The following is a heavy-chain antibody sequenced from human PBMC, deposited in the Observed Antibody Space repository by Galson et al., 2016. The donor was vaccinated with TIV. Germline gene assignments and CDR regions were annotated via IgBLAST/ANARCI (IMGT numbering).Heavy chain of an antibody. J-gene: IGHJ4*02. Sequence: SVKVSCKASGYTLSHYYMHWVRQAPGQGLEWVGVIDPLGGGTTYAPQFQGRVTMTRDTSTSTVYMELSSLRSGDTAVFYCAVWSNIYYFALWGQGTLITVSS. CDR2: IDPLGGGT. CDR1: GYTLSHYY. V-gene: IGHV1-46*01. D-gene: IGHD2-21*01. CDR3: AVWSNIYYFAL.